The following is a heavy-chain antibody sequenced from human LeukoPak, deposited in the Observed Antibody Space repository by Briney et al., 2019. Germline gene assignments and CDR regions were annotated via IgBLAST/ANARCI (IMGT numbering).Heavy chain of an antibody. V-gene: IGHV5-51*01. CDR3: ARSYDSSGYPTYAFDI. CDR1: GYSFTSYW. J-gene: IGHJ3*02. Sequence: GESLKISCKGSGYSFTSYWIGWVRPMPGKGLEWMGIIYPGDSDTRYSPSFQGQVTISADKSISTAYLQWSSLKASDTAMYYCARSYDSSGYPTYAFDIWGQGTMVTVSS. D-gene: IGHD3-22*01. CDR2: IYPGDSDT.